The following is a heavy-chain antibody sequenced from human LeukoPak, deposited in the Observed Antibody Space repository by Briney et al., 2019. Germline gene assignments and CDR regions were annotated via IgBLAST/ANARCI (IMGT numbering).Heavy chain of an antibody. J-gene: IGHJ4*02. D-gene: IGHD6-13*01. CDR2: INAGNGNN. Sequence: ASVKVSCKASGYTFTSYAMHWVRQAPGQRLEWMGWINAGNGNNKYSQEFQGRVTITRDTSASTAYMELSSLRSEDMAVYYCARSVAAAGMGGFDYWGQGTLVTVSS. CDR3: ARSVAAAGMGGFDY. CDR1: GYTFTSYA. V-gene: IGHV1-3*03.